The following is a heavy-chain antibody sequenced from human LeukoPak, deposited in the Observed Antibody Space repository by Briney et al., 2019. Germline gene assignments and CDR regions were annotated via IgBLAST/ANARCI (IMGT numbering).Heavy chain of an antibody. J-gene: IGHJ4*02. CDR2: INHSGST. Sequence: SETLSLTCAVYGGSFSGYYWSWICQPPGKGLEWIGEINHSGSTNYNPSLKSRVTISVDTSKNQFSLKLSSVTAADTAVYYCARGPTVTTTYLGYWGQGTLVTVSS. CDR1: GGSFSGYY. D-gene: IGHD4-17*01. CDR3: ARGPTVTTTYLGY. V-gene: IGHV4-34*01.